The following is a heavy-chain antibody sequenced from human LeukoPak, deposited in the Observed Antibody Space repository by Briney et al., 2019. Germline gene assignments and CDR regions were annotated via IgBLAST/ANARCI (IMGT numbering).Heavy chain of an antibody. Sequence: SETLSLTCAVYGGSFSGYYWSWIRQPPGKGLEWIGEINHSGSTNYNPSLKSRVTISVDTSKNQFSLKLSSVTAADTAVYYCASLPPYCSGGSCYQFDYWGQGTLVTVSS. CDR3: ASLPPYCSGGSCYQFDY. CDR1: GGSFSGYY. J-gene: IGHJ4*02. CDR2: INHSGST. D-gene: IGHD2-15*01. V-gene: IGHV4-34*01.